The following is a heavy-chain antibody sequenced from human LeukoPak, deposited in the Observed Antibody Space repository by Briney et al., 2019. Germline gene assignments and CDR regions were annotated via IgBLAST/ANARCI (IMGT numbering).Heavy chain of an antibody. CDR3: AKDSAAVGGPTTD. J-gene: IGHJ4*02. Sequence: GGSLRLSCAASGFTFSSYTMSWVRQAPGKGKEWVSLISGSGGITYYADSVKGRFTISRDNSKNTLYLQMDSLRAEDTAVYYCAKDSAAVGGPTTDWGQGTLVTVSS. V-gene: IGHV3-23*01. CDR2: ISGSGGIT. CDR1: GFTFSSYT. D-gene: IGHD6-13*01.